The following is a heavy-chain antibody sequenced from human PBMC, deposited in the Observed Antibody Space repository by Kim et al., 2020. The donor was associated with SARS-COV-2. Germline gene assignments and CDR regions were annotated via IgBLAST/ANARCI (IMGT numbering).Heavy chain of an antibody. D-gene: IGHD3-22*01. Sequence: GGSLRLSCAASGFTVSSNYMSWVRQAPGKGLEWVSVIYSGGSTYYADSVKGRFTISRDNSKNTLYLRMNSLRAEDTAVYYCARDLYYYDSSGWHAFDIWGQGTMVTVSS. CDR2: IYSGGST. V-gene: IGHV3-53*01. CDR1: GFTVSSNY. CDR3: ARDLYYYDSSGWHAFDI. J-gene: IGHJ3*02.